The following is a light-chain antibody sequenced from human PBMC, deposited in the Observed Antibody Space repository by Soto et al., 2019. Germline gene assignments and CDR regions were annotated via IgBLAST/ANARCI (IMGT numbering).Light chain of an antibody. CDR2: AAS. Sequence: IHMTLSPSPLSASVGYRVTITCRASQSISNYLNWYQQKQGKAPKLLIHAASSLHSGVPSTFSGSVYGTDFDLTISSLQTEDFATYYCHQTAANPWTFAQGTKVDIK. J-gene: IGKJ1*01. CDR1: QSISNY. CDR3: HQTAANPWT. V-gene: IGKV1-39*01.